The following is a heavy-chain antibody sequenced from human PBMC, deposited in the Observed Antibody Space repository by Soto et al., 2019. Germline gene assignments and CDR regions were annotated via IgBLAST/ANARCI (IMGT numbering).Heavy chain of an antibody. Sequence: EVQLLESGGGLDQPGGSLRLSCAASGFTFDSFAMTWVRQAPGKGLEWVAAISASGGSTFYADSVKGRFTISRDSSKNKLDLQMNSLRAEDTGVYYCARGGVMPDSWGQGTLVTVSS. CDR3: ARGGVMPDS. D-gene: IGHD3-16*01. CDR1: GFTFDSFA. J-gene: IGHJ5*01. V-gene: IGHV3-23*01. CDR2: ISASGGST.